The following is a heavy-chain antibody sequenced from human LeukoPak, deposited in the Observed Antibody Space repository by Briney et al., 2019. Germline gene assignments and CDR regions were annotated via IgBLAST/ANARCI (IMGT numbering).Heavy chain of an antibody. CDR3: ARVRWLNAYYDYYYMDV. D-gene: IGHD3-22*01. CDR1: GGSIKSYY. J-gene: IGHJ6*03. V-gene: IGHV4-59*01. CDR2: IYDSGST. Sequence: SETLSLTCTVSGGSIKSYYWSWIRQPPGKGLEWIGYIYDSGSTNYNPSLKSRVTISLDAAKNQFSLRLSSVTAADTALYYCARVRWLNAYYDYYYMDVWGKGTTVTVSS.